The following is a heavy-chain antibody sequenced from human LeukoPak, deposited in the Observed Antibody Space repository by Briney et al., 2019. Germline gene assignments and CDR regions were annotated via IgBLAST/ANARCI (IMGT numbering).Heavy chain of an antibody. D-gene: IGHD6-6*01. CDR1: DGSFSGYY. V-gene: IGHV4-34*01. CDR3: ARVKYVYSSSFDY. CDR2: INHSGST. Sequence: SETLSLTCAAYDGSFSGYYWSWIRQPPGKGLEWIGEINHSGSTNYNPSLKSRVTISVDTSKNQFSLKLSSVTAADTAVYYCARVKYVYSSSFDYWGQGTLVTVSS. J-gene: IGHJ4*02.